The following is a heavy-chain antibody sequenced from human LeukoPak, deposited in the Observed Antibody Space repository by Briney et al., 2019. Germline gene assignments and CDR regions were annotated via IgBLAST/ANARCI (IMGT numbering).Heavy chain of an antibody. J-gene: IGHJ4*02. Sequence: GGSLRLSCAASGFTFSSYSMNWVRQAPGKGLEWVSSISSSSSYIYYADSVKGRFTTSRDNAKNSLYLQMNSLRAEDTAVYYCARWNSPGTRTHWGGGDYWGQGTLVTVSS. CDR3: ARWNSPGTRTHWGGGDY. CDR2: ISSSSSYI. CDR1: GFTFSSYS. V-gene: IGHV3-21*01. D-gene: IGHD1-7*01.